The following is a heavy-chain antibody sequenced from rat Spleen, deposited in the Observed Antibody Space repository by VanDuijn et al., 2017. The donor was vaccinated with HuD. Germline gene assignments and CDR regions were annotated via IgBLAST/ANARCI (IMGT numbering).Heavy chain of an antibody. CDR3: VRQGYLRDWYFDF. D-gene: IGHD2-5*01. Sequence: EVQLVESDGGLVQPGRSLKLSCAASGFIFSDHYVAWVRQAPTKGLEWVAAISYDGSRTYYRDSVKGRFTISRDNAKSTLYLQMDSLRSEDMATYYCVRQGYLRDWYFDFWGPGTMVTVSS. J-gene: IGHJ1*01. CDR1: GFIFSDHY. V-gene: IGHV5-29*01. CDR2: ISYDGSRT.